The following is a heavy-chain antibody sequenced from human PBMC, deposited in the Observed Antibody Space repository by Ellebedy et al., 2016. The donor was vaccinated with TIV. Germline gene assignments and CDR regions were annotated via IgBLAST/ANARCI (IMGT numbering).Heavy chain of an antibody. V-gene: IGHV3-53*01. Sequence: GESLKISXAASGFTVSSNYMSWVRQAPGKGLEWVSVIYSGGSTYYADSVKGRFTISRDNSKNTLYLQMNSLRAEDTAVYYCARDRWQVDGSYLNYYMDVWGKGTTVTVSS. J-gene: IGHJ6*03. CDR2: IYSGGST. D-gene: IGHD1-26*01. CDR1: GFTVSSNY. CDR3: ARDRWQVDGSYLNYYMDV.